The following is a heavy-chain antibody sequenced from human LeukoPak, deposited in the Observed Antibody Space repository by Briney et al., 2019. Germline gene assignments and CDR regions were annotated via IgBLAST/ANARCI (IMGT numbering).Heavy chain of an antibody. Sequence: ASVKVSCKASGYNFKCYDINWVRQASGQGLEWMGWMNPHGDYTGYAQKFQDRVTMTSDSSTTTAYMELRSLTSEDTALYYCARGLRDGLTGNDVLDVWGLGTMVIVTS. J-gene: IGHJ3*01. CDR3: ARGLRDGLTGNDVLDV. D-gene: IGHD3-9*01. CDR2: MNPHGDYT. CDR1: GYNFKCYD. V-gene: IGHV1-8*01.